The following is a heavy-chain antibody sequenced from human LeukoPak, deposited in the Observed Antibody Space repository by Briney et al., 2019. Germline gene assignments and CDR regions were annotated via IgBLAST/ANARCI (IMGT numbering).Heavy chain of an antibody. CDR2: INPNSGGT. V-gene: IGHV1-2*02. D-gene: IGHD7-27*01. J-gene: IGHJ3*02. CDR3: ARTRLTGDPYEAFDI. Sequence: ASVKVSCKASGYTFPGYDIHWVRQAPGQGLEWMGWINPNSGGTKYAQKFQGRVTMTRDTSLTTAYMELTSLEFDDTAVYYCARTRLTGDPYEAFDIWGQGTMVTVSS. CDR1: GYTFPGYD.